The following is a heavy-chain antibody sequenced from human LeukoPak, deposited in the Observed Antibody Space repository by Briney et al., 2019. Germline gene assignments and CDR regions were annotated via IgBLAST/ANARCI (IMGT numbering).Heavy chain of an antibody. CDR2: IYYSGST. CDR1: GGSISSSSYY. V-gene: IGHV4-39*07. D-gene: IGHD3-22*01. CDR3: ARDESDSSGYYHYPYY. J-gene: IGHJ4*02. Sequence: SETLSLTCTVSGGSISSSSYYWGWIRQPPGKGLEWIGSIYYSGSTYYNPSLKSRVTISVDTSKNQFSLKLSSVTAADTAVYYCARDESDSSGYYHYPYYWGQGTLVTVSS.